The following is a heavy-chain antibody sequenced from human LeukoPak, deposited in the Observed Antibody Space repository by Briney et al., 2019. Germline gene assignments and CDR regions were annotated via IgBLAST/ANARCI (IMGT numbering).Heavy chain of an antibody. J-gene: IGHJ4*02. CDR1: VFTFSDHY. D-gene: IGHD4-23*01. CDR3: ARGGYGGDYFDY. CDR2: ISSGSTYT. V-gene: IGHV3-11*05. Sequence: GGSLRLSCEVSVFTFSDHYMSWIRQAPGKRLEWVSYISSGSTYTNYADSVEGRFTISRDNAKNSLYLQMNSLRAEDTAVYYCARGGYGGDYFDYWGQGTLVTVSS.